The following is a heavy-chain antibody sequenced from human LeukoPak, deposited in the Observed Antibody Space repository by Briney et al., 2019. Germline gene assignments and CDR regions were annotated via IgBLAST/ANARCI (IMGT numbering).Heavy chain of an antibody. CDR1: GYTFTGYY. J-gene: IGHJ6*02. V-gene: IGHV1-2*02. CDR2: INPNSGGT. D-gene: IGHD1-14*01. Sequence: ASVKVSCKASGYTFTGYYMHWVRQAPGQGLEWMGWINPNSGGTNYAQKFQGRVTMTRDTSISTAYMELSRLRSDDTPVYYCARDPPRPPARYYFYGMDVWGQGTTVTVSS. CDR3: ARDPPRPPARYYFYGMDV.